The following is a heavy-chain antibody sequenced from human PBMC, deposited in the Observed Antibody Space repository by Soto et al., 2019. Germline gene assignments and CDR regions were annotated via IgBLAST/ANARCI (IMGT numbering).Heavy chain of an antibody. CDR3: ARVSETMVRGVIGAFDI. CDR2: ISAYNGNT. J-gene: IGHJ3*02. V-gene: IGHV1-18*01. Sequence: ASVKVSCKASGYTFTSYGISWVRQAPGQGLEWMGWISAYNGNTNYAQKLQVRVTMTTDTSTSTAYMELRSLRSDDTAVHYCARVSETMVRGVIGAFDIWGQGTMVTVSS. D-gene: IGHD3-10*01. CDR1: GYTFTSYG.